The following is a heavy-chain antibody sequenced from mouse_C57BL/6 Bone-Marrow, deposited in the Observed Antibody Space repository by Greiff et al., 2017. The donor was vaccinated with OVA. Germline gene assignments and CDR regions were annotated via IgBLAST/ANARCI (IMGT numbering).Heavy chain of an antibody. J-gene: IGHJ3*01. V-gene: IGHV14-1*01. Sequence: EVQLQQSGAELVRPGASVKLSCTASGFNIKDYYMHWVKQRPEQGLEWIGRIDPEDGDTEYAPKFQGKATMTADTSSNTAYLQLSSLTSEDTAVYYCTTGGYLLGLDPPPAWFAYWGQGTLVTVSA. CDR3: TTGGYLLGLDPPPAWFAY. D-gene: IGHD2-2*01. CDR2: IDPEDGDT. CDR1: GFNIKDYY.